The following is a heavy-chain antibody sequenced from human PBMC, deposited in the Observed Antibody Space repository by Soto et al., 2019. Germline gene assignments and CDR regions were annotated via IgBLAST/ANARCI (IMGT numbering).Heavy chain of an antibody. J-gene: IGHJ5*02. Sequence: SQSRSRTCAISGDSVSSNTASWNWIRQSPSRGLEWLGRTYFRSKWYNDYAVSVKSRIIINPDTSTNQFSLQLNSVTPEDTAVYFCAKGDNLGPKTGYAFDPWGQGIMVTVSS. D-gene: IGHD5-12*01. V-gene: IGHV6-1*01. CDR1: GDSVSSNTAS. CDR2: TYFRSKWYN. CDR3: AKGDNLGPKTGYAFDP.